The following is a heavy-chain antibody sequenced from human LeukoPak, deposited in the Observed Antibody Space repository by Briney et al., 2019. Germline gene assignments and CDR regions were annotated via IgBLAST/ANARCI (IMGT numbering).Heavy chain of an antibody. V-gene: IGHV4-59*08. J-gene: IGHJ5*02. CDR1: GGSISSYY. CDR2: TYNSGST. Sequence: SETLSLTCTVSGGSISSYYWSWIRQPPWKGLEWIGYTYNSGSTNYNPSLKSRVTISVDTSKNQFSLKLSSVTAADTAVYYCARTNYSGRYFRGRGLNWFDPWGQGTLVTVSS. D-gene: IGHD1-26*01. CDR3: ARTNYSGRYFRGRGLNWFDP.